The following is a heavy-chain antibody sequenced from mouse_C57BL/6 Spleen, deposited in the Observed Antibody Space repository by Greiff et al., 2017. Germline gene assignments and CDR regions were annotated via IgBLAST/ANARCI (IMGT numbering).Heavy chain of an antibody. J-gene: IGHJ3*01. Sequence: EVQLQQSGPELVKPGASVKISCKASGYTFTDYYMNWVKQSHGKSLEWIGDINPNNGGTSYNQKFKGKATLTVDKSSSTAYMELRSLTSEDSAVYYCASDGYYVDYWGQGTLVTVSA. CDR3: ASDGYYVDY. CDR1: GYTFTDYY. D-gene: IGHD2-3*01. V-gene: IGHV1-26*01. CDR2: INPNNGGT.